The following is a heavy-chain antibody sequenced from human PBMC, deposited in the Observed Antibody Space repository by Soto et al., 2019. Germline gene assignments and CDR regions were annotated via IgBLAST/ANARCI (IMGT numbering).Heavy chain of an antibody. J-gene: IGHJ6*02. CDR3: IQSRCGGDCLQSYASYYYYGMDV. Sequence: FAPTLVNPTQPPTLTCTFSAFSFSTGGEGVGWIRQPPGKALEWLALIYWDDDKRYSPSLRSRLTITKDTSKNQVVLTMTNMDPVDTATYYCIQSRCGGDCLQSYASYYYYGMDVWGQGTTVTVSS. D-gene: IGHD2-21*02. CDR1: AFSFSTGGEG. CDR2: IYWDDDK. V-gene: IGHV2-5*02.